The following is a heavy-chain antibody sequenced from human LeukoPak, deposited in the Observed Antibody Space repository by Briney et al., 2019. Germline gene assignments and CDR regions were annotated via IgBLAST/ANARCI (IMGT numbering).Heavy chain of an antibody. Sequence: ASVKVSCKASGYTFTDYYIHWVRQAPGQGLEWMGRTNPNSGGTNYAQKFQGRVTMARDTSISTAYMELSSLRSDDTAVYYCARDPGIGVAGTDFQHWGQGTLVTVSS. D-gene: IGHD6-19*01. V-gene: IGHV1-2*06. CDR2: TNPNSGGT. J-gene: IGHJ1*01. CDR1: GYTFTDYY. CDR3: ARDPGIGVAGTDFQH.